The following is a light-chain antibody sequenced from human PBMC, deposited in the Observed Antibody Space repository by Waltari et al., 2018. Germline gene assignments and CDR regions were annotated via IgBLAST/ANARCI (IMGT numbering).Light chain of an antibody. CDR1: SSNIGSNY. Sequence: QSVLTQPPSASGTPGQRVTISCSVSSSNIGSNYVYWYQQLPGTAPKPLIYRNTQRPSGVPDRFSGSKSGTSASLAISGLRSEDEADYYCAAWDDSLSGQVVFGGGTKLTVL. J-gene: IGLJ2*01. CDR2: RNT. CDR3: AAWDDSLSGQVV. V-gene: IGLV1-47*01.